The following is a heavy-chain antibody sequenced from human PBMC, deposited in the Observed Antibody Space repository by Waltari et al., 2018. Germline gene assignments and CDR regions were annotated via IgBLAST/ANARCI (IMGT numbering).Heavy chain of an antibody. J-gene: IGHJ4*02. CDR1: GYFISSGYY. Sequence: QVQLQESGPGLVKPSETLSLTCTVSGYFISSGYYWGWIRQPPGKGLWWIGSIYHSGSTYYNPSLKSRVTISVDTSKNQFSLKLSSVTAADTAVYYCARGHGWKYYFDYWGQGTLVTVSS. D-gene: IGHD6-19*01. CDR3: ARGHGWKYYFDY. V-gene: IGHV4-38-2*02. CDR2: IYHSGST.